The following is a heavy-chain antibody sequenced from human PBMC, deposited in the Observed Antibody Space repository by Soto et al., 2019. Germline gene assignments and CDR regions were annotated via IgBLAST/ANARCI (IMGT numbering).Heavy chain of an antibody. CDR1: GFTFSSYD. V-gene: IGHV3-13*01. Sequence: GGSLRLSCAASGFTFSSYDMHWVRQATGKGLEWVSAIGTAGDTYYPGSVKALFTISTENAKTSLYLQMNSLRAEDTAVYYCARRAPGVLEAFDIWGQGTMVTVSS. CDR2: IGTAGDT. CDR3: ARRAPGVLEAFDI. J-gene: IGHJ3*02. D-gene: IGHD1-1*01.